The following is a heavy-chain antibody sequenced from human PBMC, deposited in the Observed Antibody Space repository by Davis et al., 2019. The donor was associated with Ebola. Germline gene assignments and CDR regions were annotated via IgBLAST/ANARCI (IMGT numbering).Heavy chain of an antibody. Sequence: MPSQTLSLTCTVSGYPVSSGYYWGWIRQPPGKGLEWIGSIYQSGSTYYNPSLKSRATISIDTSNNQFSLKLSSVTAADTAVYYRARDPPRETVPSATDTYDIWGQGTMVTVSS. CDR1: GYPVSSGYY. D-gene: IGHD4-17*01. CDR2: IYQSGST. J-gene: IGHJ3*02. V-gene: IGHV4-38-2*02. CDR3: ARDPPRETVPSATDTYDI.